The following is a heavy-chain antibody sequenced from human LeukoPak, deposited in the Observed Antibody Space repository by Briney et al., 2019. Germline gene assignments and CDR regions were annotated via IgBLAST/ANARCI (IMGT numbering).Heavy chain of an antibody. D-gene: IGHD6-19*01. CDR2: IYYSGST. CDR3: ARVKSSGFLRYYYYGMDV. CDR1: GDSISRSLYY. Sequence: SETLSLTCTVSGDSISRSLYYWGWIRQPPGTGLEWIGTIYYSGSTYYNPSLKSRVTISVDTSKNQFSLKLTSVTAADTAVYYCARVKSSGFLRYYYYGMDVWGQGTTVTVSS. J-gene: IGHJ6*02. V-gene: IGHV4-39*01.